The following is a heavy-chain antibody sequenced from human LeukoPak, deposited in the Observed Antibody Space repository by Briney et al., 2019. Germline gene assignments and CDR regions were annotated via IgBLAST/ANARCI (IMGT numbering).Heavy chain of an antibody. J-gene: IGHJ4*02. CDR3: ARWDGYNDPFDY. Sequence: GESLKISCKGSGYSFTSYWIGWVRQMPEKGLEWMGIIYPGDSDTRYNPSFPGQVTISADKSTSTAYLQWSSLEASDTAMYYCARWDGYNDPFDYWGQGTLVTVSS. D-gene: IGHD5-24*01. CDR2: IYPGDSDT. CDR1: GYSFTSYW. V-gene: IGHV5-51*01.